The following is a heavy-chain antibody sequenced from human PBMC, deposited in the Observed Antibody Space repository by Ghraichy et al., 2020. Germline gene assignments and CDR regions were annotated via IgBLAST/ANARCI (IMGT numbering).Heavy chain of an antibody. J-gene: IGHJ4*02. CDR2: IKQDGSEE. D-gene: IGHD4-17*01. CDR3: ARDGVGIPASYGEK. V-gene: IGHV3-7*03. Sequence: GALRLSCAASGFTFSSYWMSWVRQAPGKGLEWVANIKQDGSEEYYVDSVKGRFTISRDNAKNSLYLQMHSLRAEDTAIYYCARDGVGIPASYGEKWGQGTLVTVSS. CDR1: GFTFSSYW.